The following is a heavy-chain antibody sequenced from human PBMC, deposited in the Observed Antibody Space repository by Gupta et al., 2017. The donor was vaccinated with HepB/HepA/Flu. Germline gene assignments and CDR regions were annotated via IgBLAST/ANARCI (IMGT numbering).Heavy chain of an antibody. V-gene: IGHV3-23*01. CDR2: ITISGHTT. CDR1: GLTFSSHA. J-gene: IGHJ4*02. Sequence: EVQLLESGGGLVQPGGSLRLPCAASGLTFSSHAMSWVCQAPGKGLEWVSSITISGHTTYYADSVKGRFTIYRDNSKNTVFLQMNSLRVEDTAVYFCANEIRPNDYWGQGTLVTVSS. CDR3: ANEIRPNDY.